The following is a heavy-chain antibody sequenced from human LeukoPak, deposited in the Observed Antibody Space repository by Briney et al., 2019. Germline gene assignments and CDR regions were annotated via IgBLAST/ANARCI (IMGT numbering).Heavy chain of an antibody. V-gene: IGHV4-59*01. D-gene: IGHD2-15*01. CDR2: IYYSGST. J-gene: IGHJ6*02. CDR3: ARHPGYCSGGICYTLDV. Sequence: SETLSLTCTVSGGSISSYYWSWIRQPPGKGLEWIGYIYYSGSTTYNPSLKSRVNISVDTSKNQFSLKLSSVTAADTAAYYCARHPGYCSGGICYTLDVWGQGTTVTVSS. CDR1: GGSISSYY.